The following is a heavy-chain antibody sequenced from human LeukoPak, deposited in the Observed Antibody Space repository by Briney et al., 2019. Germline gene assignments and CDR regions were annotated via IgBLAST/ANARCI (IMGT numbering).Heavy chain of an antibody. D-gene: IGHD5-18*01. V-gene: IGHV3-53*01. CDR3: AIHDLNIQLWIPGPFDY. CDR1: GFTVSSNY. Sequence: PGGSLRLSCAASGFTVSSNYMSWVRQAPGKGLEWVSVIYSGGSTYYADSVKGRFTISRDNSKNTLYLQMNSLRAEDTAVYYCAIHDLNIQLWIPGPFDYWGQGTLVTVSS. CDR2: IYSGGST. J-gene: IGHJ4*02.